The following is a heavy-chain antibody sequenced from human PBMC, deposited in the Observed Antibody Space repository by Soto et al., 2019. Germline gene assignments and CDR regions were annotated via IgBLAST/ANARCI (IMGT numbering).Heavy chain of an antibody. CDR2: ISSSSNTI. V-gene: IGHV3-48*01. J-gene: IGHJ4*02. CDR1: GFTFSTYS. D-gene: IGHD6-13*01. CDR3: ALRAGPL. Sequence: GGSLRLSCAASGFTFSTYSMNWVRQAPGKGLEWISYISSSSNTIYYADSVKGRFTISRDNAKNSLYLQMNSLRAEDTAVYYCALRAGPLGGQRTLVTVSS.